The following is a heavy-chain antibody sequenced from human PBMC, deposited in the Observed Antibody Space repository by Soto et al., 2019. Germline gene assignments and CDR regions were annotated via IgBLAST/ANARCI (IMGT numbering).Heavy chain of an antibody. CDR3: AIEMTYYYDSSGYYRVFYY. D-gene: IGHD3-22*01. V-gene: IGHV1-46*01. CDR2: INPSGGST. Sequence: ASVKVSCKASGYTFTSYYMHWVRQAPGQGLEWMGIINPSGGSTSYAQKFQGRVTMTRDTSTSTVYMELSSLRSEDTAVYYCAIEMTYYYDSSGYYRVFYYWGQGTLVTVSS. J-gene: IGHJ4*02. CDR1: GYTFTSYY.